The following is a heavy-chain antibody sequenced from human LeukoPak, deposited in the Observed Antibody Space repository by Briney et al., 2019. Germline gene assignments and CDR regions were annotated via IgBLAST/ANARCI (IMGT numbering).Heavy chain of an antibody. CDR3: VRVPSPNYYYYGMDV. J-gene: IGHJ6*02. CDR1: GGTFSSYA. V-gene: IGHV1-69*04. D-gene: IGHD1-1*01. Sequence: SSVKVSCKASGGTFSSYAISWVRQAPGQGLEWMGRIIPILGIANYAQKFQGRVTIIADKSTNTAYMEQSSLRSEDTAAYYCVRVPSPNYYYYGMDVWGQGTTVTVSS. CDR2: IIPILGIA.